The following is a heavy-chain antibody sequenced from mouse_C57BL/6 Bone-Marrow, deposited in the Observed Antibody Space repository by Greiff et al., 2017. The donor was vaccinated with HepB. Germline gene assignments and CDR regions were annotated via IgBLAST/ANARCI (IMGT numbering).Heavy chain of an antibody. D-gene: IGHD4-1*02. CDR1: GFSLTSYG. Sequence: VQLQQSGPGLVQPSQSLSITCTVSGFSLTSYGVHWVRQSPGQGLEWLGVIWSGGSTDYNAAFISRLSISKDNSKSHVFSKMNSLQADDTAIYYCATPPTPGYFDYWGQGTTLTVSS. V-gene: IGHV2-2*01. CDR2: IWSGGST. CDR3: ATPPTPGYFDY. J-gene: IGHJ2*01.